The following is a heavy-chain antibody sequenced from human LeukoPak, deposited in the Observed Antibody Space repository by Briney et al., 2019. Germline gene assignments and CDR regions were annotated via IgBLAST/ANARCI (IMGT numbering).Heavy chain of an antibody. CDR1: GYTFTSYD. D-gene: IGHD6-13*01. CDR2: MNPNSGNT. Sequence: AASVKVSCKASGYTFTSYDINWVRQATGQGLEWMGGMNPNSGNTGYAQKFQGRVTMTRNTSISTAYMELSSLRSEDTAVYYCARGPKYSSSWLDYWGQGTLVTVSS. V-gene: IGHV1-8*01. J-gene: IGHJ4*02. CDR3: ARGPKYSSSWLDY.